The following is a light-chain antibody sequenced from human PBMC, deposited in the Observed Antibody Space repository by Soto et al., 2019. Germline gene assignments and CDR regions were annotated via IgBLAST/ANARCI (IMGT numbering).Light chain of an antibody. V-gene: IGLV2-14*03. CDR2: EVN. Sequence: QSALTQPASVSGAPGQSITISCTGTSNDVGGYKYVSWYQQRPGTAPKLIMFEVNNRPSGVSDRFSGSRSANPASLTISGLQAQDEADYYCSSYSSNNILSYVFGTGTKLTVL. CDR1: SNDVGGYKY. CDR3: SSYSSNNILSYV. J-gene: IGLJ1*01.